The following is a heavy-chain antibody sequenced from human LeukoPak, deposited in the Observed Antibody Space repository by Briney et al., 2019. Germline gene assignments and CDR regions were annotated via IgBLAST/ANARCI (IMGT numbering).Heavy chain of an antibody. V-gene: IGHV3-20*04. CDR1: GFTFDDYG. CDR3: ARGPDYYKSGSYLY. CDR2: IDWNGGST. Sequence: GGSLRLSCAASGFTFDDYGMSWVRQAPGKGLEWVSGIDWNGGSTGYADSVKGRFTISRDNAKNSLYLQMNSLRAEDTALYYCARGPDYYKSGSYLYWGQGTLVTVSS. D-gene: IGHD3-10*01. J-gene: IGHJ4*02.